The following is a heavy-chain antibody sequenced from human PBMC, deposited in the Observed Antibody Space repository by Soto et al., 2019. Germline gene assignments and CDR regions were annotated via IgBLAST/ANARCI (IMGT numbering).Heavy chain of an antibody. CDR1: GYSFTTYY. V-gene: IGHV1-46*01. D-gene: IGHD1-26*01. J-gene: IGHJ6*02. CDR3: ARTPRGQWELPYYYYGMDV. Sequence: GASVKVSCKASGYSFTTYYIRWVRQAPGQGLEWMGRINPSGGSTTYAQKLQGRVTMTRDNSKNTLYLQMNSLRAEDTAVYYCARTPRGQWELPYYYYGMDVWGQGTTVTVSS. CDR2: INPSGGST.